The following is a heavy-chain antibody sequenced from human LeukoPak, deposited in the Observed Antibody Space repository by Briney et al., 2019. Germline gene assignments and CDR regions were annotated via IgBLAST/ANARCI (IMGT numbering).Heavy chain of an antibody. V-gene: IGHV1-69*05. Sequence: SVTVSFKASGGTFSSYAISWVRQAPGQGLEWMGGIIPIFGTANYAQKFQGRVTITTDESTSTAYMELSSLRSEDTAVYYCARVGDVRGYYYYYMDVWGKGTTVTVSS. CDR2: IIPIFGTA. CDR1: GGTFSSYA. CDR3: ARVGDVRGYYYYYMDV. D-gene: IGHD3-10*01. J-gene: IGHJ6*03.